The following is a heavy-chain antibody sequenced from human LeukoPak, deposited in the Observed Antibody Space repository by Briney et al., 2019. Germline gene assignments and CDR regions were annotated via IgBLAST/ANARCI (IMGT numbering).Heavy chain of an antibody. D-gene: IGHD5-18*01. J-gene: IGHJ4*02. Sequence: SETLPLTCTVSGGSISSSSYYWGWIRQPPGKGLEWIGSIYYSGSTYYNPSLKSRVTISVDTSKNQFSLKLSSVTAADTAVYYCASGYSYGADYWGQGTLVTVSS. CDR1: GGSISSSSYY. CDR3: ASGYSYGADY. CDR2: IYYSGST. V-gene: IGHV4-39*01.